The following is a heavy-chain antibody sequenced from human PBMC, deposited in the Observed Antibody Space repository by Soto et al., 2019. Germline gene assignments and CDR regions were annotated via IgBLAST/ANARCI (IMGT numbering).Heavy chain of an antibody. D-gene: IGHD2-2*01. CDR2: ISGSGGST. V-gene: IGHV3-23*01. CDR3: ARSRYCSSTSCYAFDI. CDR1: GFTFSSYA. Sequence: GGSLRLSCAASGFTFSSYAMSWVRQAPGKGLEWVSAISGSGGSTYYADSVKGRFTISRDNSKNTLYLQMNSLRAEDTAVYYCARSRYCSSTSCYAFDIWGQGTMVTVSS. J-gene: IGHJ3*02.